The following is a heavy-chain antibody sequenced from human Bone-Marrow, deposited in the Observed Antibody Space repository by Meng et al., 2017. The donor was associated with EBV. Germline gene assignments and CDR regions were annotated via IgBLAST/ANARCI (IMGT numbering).Heavy chain of an antibody. CDR3: ARPTAFYDFWTGYSLDY. J-gene: IGHJ4*02. D-gene: IGHD3-3*01. V-gene: IGHV3-74*01. CDR2: INGDGGVT. Sequence: EVQVMESGGGLVRPGGSLRLSCAAPGFTLRSYWVHWVRQAPGKGLVWVARINGDGGVTTYADSVKGRFTISGDNAKNTVYLQINSLRPEDTAMYYCARPTAFYDFWTGYSLDYCGQGALGTVSS. CDR1: GFTLRSYW.